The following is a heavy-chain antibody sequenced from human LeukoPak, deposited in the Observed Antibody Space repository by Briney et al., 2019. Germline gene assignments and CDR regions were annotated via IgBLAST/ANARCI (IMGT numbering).Heavy chain of an antibody. Sequence: KVSCKASGGTFSSYAISWVRQMPGKGLEWMGIIYPGDSDTRYSPSFQGQVTISADKSISTAYLQWSSLKASDSAMYYCATNTMFRGIHAFDIWGQGTMVTVSS. J-gene: IGHJ3*02. CDR2: IYPGDSDT. CDR1: GGTFSSYA. D-gene: IGHD3-10*01. V-gene: IGHV5-51*01. CDR3: ATNTMFRGIHAFDI.